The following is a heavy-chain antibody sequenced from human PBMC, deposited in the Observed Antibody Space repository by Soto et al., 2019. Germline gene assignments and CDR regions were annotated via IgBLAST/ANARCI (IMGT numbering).Heavy chain of an antibody. Sequence: GGSLRLSCAASGFTFSSYGMHWLRQAPGKGLEWVAVISYDGSNKYYADSVKGRFTISRDNSKNTLYLQMNSLRAEDTAVYYCAKDYVSLGSAFDIWGQGTMVTVS. CDR1: GFTFSSYG. CDR3: AKDYVSLGSAFDI. D-gene: IGHD3-10*01. CDR2: ISYDGSNK. J-gene: IGHJ3*02. V-gene: IGHV3-30*18.